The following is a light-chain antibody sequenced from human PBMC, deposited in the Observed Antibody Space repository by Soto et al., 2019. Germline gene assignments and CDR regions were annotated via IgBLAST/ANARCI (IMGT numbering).Light chain of an antibody. CDR2: KAS. CDR1: QSLSNW. V-gene: IGKV1-5*03. J-gene: IGKJ2*01. CDR3: QQYDRFPYT. Sequence: DIQMTRSPSTLSASVGDTVTITCRASQSLSNWLAWYQQKPGQAPKLLIHKASTLESGVPSRFSGSGSGTEFTLTISSLQPDDFATFYCQQYDRFPYTFGQGTKLEIK.